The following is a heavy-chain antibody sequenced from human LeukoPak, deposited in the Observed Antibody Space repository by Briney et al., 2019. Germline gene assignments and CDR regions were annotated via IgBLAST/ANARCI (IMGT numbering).Heavy chain of an antibody. CDR3: ARDSCYCSSTSCYCGGSSWYFRAFDI. V-gene: IGHV1-2*02. CDR1: GYTFTGYY. CDR2: INPNSGGT. J-gene: IGHJ3*02. D-gene: IGHD2-2*01. Sequence: ASAKVSCKASGYTFTGYYMHWVRQAPGQGLEWMGWINPNSGGTNYAQKFQGRVTMTRDTSISTAYMELSRLRSDDTAVYYCARDSCYCSSTSCYCGGSSWYFRAFDIWGQGTMVTVSS.